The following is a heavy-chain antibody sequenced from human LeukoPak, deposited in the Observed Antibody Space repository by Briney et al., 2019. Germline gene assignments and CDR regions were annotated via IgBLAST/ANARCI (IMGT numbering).Heavy chain of an antibody. CDR1: GGSISSDY. CDR2: IYYIGST. D-gene: IGHD3-10*01. Sequence: SETLSLTCTVSGGSISSDYWSWIRQPPGKGLEWVGYIYYIGSTNYNPSLKSRVTISIDTSKNQCSLKLSSVTAADTAMYYCARHRFIIETFYWGRRPLVTVPS. CDR3: ARHRFIIETFY. J-gene: IGHJ4*02. V-gene: IGHV4-59*08.